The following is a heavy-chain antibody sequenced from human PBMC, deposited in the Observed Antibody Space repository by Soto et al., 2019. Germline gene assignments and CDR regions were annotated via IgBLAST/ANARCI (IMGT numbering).Heavy chain of an antibody. Sequence: QITLKESGPTLVKPTQTLTLTCTFSGFSLSTSGVGVGWIRQPPGKALEWLALIYWDDDKRYSPSLKSRLTITKDTSKNQVVLTMTNMDPVDTATYYCARDIVLVPAATDVYYYYGMDVWGQGTTVTVSS. CDR3: ARDIVLVPAATDVYYYYGMDV. D-gene: IGHD2-2*01. V-gene: IGHV2-5*02. J-gene: IGHJ6*02. CDR2: IYWDDDK. CDR1: GFSLSTSGVG.